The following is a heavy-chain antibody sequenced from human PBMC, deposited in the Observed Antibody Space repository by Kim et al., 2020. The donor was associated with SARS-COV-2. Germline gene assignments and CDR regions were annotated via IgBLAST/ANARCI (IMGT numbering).Heavy chain of an antibody. Sequence: SETLSLTCTVSGGSISSYYWSWIRQPPGKGLEWIGHIYYSGSTNYNPSLKSRVTISVDTSKNQFSLKLSSVTAADTAVYYCAGSSGSVSSLNYWGQGTLV. V-gene: IGHV4-59*08. J-gene: IGHJ4*02. CDR1: GGSISSYY. D-gene: IGHD3-9*01. CDR2: IYYSGST. CDR3: AGSSGSVSSLNY.